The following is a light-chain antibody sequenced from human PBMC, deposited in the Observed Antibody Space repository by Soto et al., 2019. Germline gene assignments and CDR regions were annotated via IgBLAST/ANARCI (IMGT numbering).Light chain of an antibody. CDR1: SSNVGSLS. CDR3: AAWDGSLNGLYV. J-gene: IGLJ1*01. V-gene: IGLV1-44*01. CDR2: SNY. Sequence: VLTQAPSASGTPGQRVTISCSGSSSNVGSLSVDWYQHLPGTAPKLLIHSNYQRPSGVPDRFSGSKSGTSASLAIYGPQSGDEADYYCAAWDGSLNGLYVFGTGTKVTVL.